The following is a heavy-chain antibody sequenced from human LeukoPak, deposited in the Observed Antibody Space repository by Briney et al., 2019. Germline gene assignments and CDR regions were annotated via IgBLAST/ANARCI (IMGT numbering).Heavy chain of an antibody. CDR3: ARVNGGNSYDFDY. V-gene: IGHV1-2*02. CDR2: INGNTGVT. J-gene: IGHJ4*02. CDR1: GYTFNVYY. Sequence: ASVKVSCKASGYTFNVYYMHWVRQAPGQGLECMGWINGNTGVTHYAQKFQGRVTMTRDTSITTAYMELSSLRSDDTAVYYCARVNGGNSYDFDYWGQGTLVTVSS. D-gene: IGHD4-23*01.